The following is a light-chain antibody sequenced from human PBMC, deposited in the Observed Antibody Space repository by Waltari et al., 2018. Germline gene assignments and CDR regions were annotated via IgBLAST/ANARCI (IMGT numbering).Light chain of an antibody. J-gene: IGKJ4*01. CDR3: QQRRDWPLT. CDR1: QSVTNY. Sequence: SGRDRQSVTNYLAWYQQKPGQAPRLLIYDTSNRATGIPARFSGSGFGTDFTLTISSLEPEDFAVYYCQQRRDWPLTFGGGTKVEIK. CDR2: DTS. V-gene: IGKV3-11*01.